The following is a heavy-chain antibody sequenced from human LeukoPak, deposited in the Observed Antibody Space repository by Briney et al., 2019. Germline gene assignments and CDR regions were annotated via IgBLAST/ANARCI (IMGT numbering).Heavy chain of an antibody. D-gene: IGHD3-22*01. V-gene: IGHV1-69*05. CDR1: GGTFSSYA. Sequence: GASVKVSCKASGGTFSSYAISWVRQAPGQGLEWMGGIIPIFGTANYAQKFQGRVTITTDESTSTAYMELSSLRSEDTAVYYCARGPPYYYDSSGYYYADWGQGTLVTVSS. CDR2: IIPIFGTA. CDR3: ARGPPYYYDSSGYYYAD. J-gene: IGHJ4*02.